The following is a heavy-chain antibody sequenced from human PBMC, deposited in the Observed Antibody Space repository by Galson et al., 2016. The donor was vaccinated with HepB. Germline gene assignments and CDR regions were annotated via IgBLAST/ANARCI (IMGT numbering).Heavy chain of an antibody. V-gene: IGHV3-33*01. Sequence: SLRLSCAASGFAFDSHGMHWVRQAPGKGLEWVALIWYSGKNKYYSDSVRGRFTISRDNSMKKVYLEMNSLRIEDTGLYYCARESPRSSGWDNLCYHGMDVWGRGTTVIVSS. CDR1: GFAFDSHG. CDR2: IWYSGKNK. CDR3: ARESPRSSGWDNLCYHGMDV. J-gene: IGHJ6*02. D-gene: IGHD6-25*01.